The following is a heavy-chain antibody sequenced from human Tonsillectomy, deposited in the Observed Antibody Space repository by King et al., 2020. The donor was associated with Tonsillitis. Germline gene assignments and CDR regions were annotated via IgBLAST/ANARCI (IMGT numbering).Heavy chain of an antibody. CDR2: IYSGGST. V-gene: IGHV3-66*01. CDR1: GFTVSSNY. J-gene: IGHJ4*02. Sequence: VQLVESGGGLVQPGGSLRLSCAASGFTVSSNYMNWVRQAPGKGLEWVSVIYSGGSTYYADSVKGRFTISRDNSKNTLYLQMNSLRAEDTAVYYCARRPPYRSSLCFLFWGQGTLVTVSS. CDR3: ARRPPYRSSLCFLF. D-gene: IGHD6-13*01.